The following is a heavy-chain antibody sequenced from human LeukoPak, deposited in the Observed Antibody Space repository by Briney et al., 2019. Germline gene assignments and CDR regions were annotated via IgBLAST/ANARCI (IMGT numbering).Heavy chain of an antibody. CDR1: GFTFSSYS. CDR2: ISSSSSYI. CDR3: ARHYLNSGSYLRAYFDY. Sequence: GGSLRLSCAASGFTFSSYSMNWVRQAPGKGLEWVSSISSSSSYIYYADSVKGRFTISRDNAKSSLYLQMNSLRAEDTAVYYCARHYLNSGSYLRAYFDYWGQGTLVTVSS. D-gene: IGHD1-26*01. J-gene: IGHJ4*02. V-gene: IGHV3-21*01.